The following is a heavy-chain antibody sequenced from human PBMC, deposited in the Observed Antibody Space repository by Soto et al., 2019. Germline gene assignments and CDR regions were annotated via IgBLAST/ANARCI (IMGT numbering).Heavy chain of an antibody. V-gene: IGHV1-18*01. CDR3: ARKSSGWYGDYFDY. CDR2: ISAYNGNT. CDR1: GYTFTSYG. J-gene: IGHJ4*02. Sequence: GASVKVSCKASGYTFTSYGISWVRQAPGQGLEWMGWISAYNGNTNYAQKLQGRVTMTTDTYTSTAYMELRSLRSDDTAVYYCARKSSGWYGDYFDYWGQGTLVTVSS. D-gene: IGHD6-19*01.